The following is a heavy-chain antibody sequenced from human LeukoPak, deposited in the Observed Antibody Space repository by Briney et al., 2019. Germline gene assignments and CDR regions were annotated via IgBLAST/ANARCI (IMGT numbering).Heavy chain of an antibody. J-gene: IGHJ3*02. CDR3: ARDLSSGWYLLADAFDI. D-gene: IGHD6-19*01. V-gene: IGHV4-59*12. Sequence: SETLSLTCTVSGGSISSYYWSWIRQPPGKGLEWIGYIYYSGSTNYNPSLKSRVTMSVDTSKNQFSLKLSSVTAADTAVYYCARDLSSGWYLLADAFDIWSQGTMVTVSS. CDR1: GGSISSYY. CDR2: IYYSGST.